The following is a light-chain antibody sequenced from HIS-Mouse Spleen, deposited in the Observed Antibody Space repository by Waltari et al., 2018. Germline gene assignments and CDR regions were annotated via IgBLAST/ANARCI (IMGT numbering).Light chain of an antibody. Sequence: DIQMTQSPSSLSASVGDRVTITCQASQSISNYLNWYQQKPGKAPKLLIYAAYSLQSGVPSRFSGSGSGTDFTLTISSLQPEDFATYYCQQSYSTPFTFGPGTKVDIK. J-gene: IGKJ3*01. V-gene: IGKV1-39*01. CDR3: QQSYSTPFT. CDR2: AAY. CDR1: QSISNY.